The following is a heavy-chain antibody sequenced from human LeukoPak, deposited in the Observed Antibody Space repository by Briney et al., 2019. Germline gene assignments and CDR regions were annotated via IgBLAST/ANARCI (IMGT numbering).Heavy chain of an antibody. J-gene: IGHJ4*02. CDR3: TAPDYYDSSGPGGY. V-gene: IGHV3-15*01. Sequence: GPSLRLSCAAFGLSLINAWMSSASPRPRQGLDWVERIKSKTDGRTTDLAAPVQDHFTISREDSQNTLDLQMDSLKTHVTVVYYCTAPDYYDSSGPGGYWGQGTLVTVSS. CDR1: GLSLINAW. CDR2: IKSKTDGRTT. D-gene: IGHD3-22*01.